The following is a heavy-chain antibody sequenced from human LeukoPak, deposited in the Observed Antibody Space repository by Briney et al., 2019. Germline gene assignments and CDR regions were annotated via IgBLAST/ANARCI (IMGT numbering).Heavy chain of an antibody. Sequence: GASVKVSCKASGYTFTGYYMHWVRQAPGQGLEWMGWINPNSGGTNYAQKFQGRVTMTRDTSISTAYMELSRLRSDDTAVYYCARSYYDSSGYDYYGMDVWGQETTVTVSS. J-gene: IGHJ6*02. CDR2: INPNSGGT. D-gene: IGHD3-22*01. V-gene: IGHV1-2*02. CDR3: ARSYYDSSGYDYYGMDV. CDR1: GYTFTGYY.